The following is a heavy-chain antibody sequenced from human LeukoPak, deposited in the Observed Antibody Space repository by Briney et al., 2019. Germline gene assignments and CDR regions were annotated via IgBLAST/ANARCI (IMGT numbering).Heavy chain of an antibody. CDR3: ARGRPHGSYHDAFDI. J-gene: IGHJ3*02. V-gene: IGHV3-20*04. D-gene: IGHD1-26*01. Sequence: GGSLRLSCAASGFTFDDYGMSWVRQAPGKGLEWVSGINWNGGSTGYADSVKGRFTISRDNAKNSLYLQMNSLRAEDTAVYYCARGRPHGSYHDAFDIWGQGTMVTVSS. CDR2: INWNGGST. CDR1: GFTFDDYG.